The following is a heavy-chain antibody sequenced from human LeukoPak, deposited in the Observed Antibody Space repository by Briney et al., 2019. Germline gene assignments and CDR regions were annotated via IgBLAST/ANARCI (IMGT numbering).Heavy chain of an antibody. CDR2: IGTAGDT. Sequence: SGGSLRLSCAASGFTFSSYDMHWVRQATGKGLEWVSAIGTAGDTYYPGSVKGRFTISRENAKNSLYLQMNSLRAGDTAVYYCARGPLSDDSSGYYTPYYFDYWGQGTLVTVSS. V-gene: IGHV3-13*04. J-gene: IGHJ4*02. CDR3: ARGPLSDDSSGYYTPYYFDY. D-gene: IGHD3-22*01. CDR1: GFTFSSYD.